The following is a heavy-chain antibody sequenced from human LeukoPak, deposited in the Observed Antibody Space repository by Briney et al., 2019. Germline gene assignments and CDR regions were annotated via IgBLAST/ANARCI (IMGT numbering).Heavy chain of an antibody. J-gene: IGHJ1*01. V-gene: IGHV1-8*02. CDR1: GYTFTGYY. D-gene: IGHD6-19*01. CDR2: INPNSGNT. CDR3: ARGPGIAVAGHLFQH. Sequence: ASVKVSCKASGYTFTGYYMHWVRQAPGQGLEWMGWINPNSGNTGYAQKFQGRVTMTRNTSISTAYMELSSLRSEDTAVYYCARGPGIAVAGHLFQHWGQGTLVTVSS.